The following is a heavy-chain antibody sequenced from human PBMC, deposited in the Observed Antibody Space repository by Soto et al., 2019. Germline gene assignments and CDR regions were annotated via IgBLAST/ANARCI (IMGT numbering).Heavy chain of an antibody. CDR3: ARDRYYGWGIYYNFYSGMDV. Sequence: SETLSLTCTVSGGSINSGDYYWTWVRQPLGKGLEWIGNIFHSGSTYYTPSLQSRVTISLDTSKNHFSLKLSSVTPADTAVYKCARDRYYGWGIYYNFYSGMDVWGHGTTVTFSS. CDR2: IFHSGST. V-gene: IGHV4-30-4*01. J-gene: IGHJ6*02. D-gene: IGHD3-10*01. CDR1: GGSINSGDYY.